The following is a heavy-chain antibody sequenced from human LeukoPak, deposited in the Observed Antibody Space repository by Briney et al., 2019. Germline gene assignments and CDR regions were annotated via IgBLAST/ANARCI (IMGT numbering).Heavy chain of an antibody. V-gene: IGHV4-34*01. Sequence: SETLSLTCAVYGGSFSGYYWSWIRQPPGKGLEWIGEINHSGSTSYNPSLKSRVAISVDTSKNQFSLKLSSVTAADTAVYYCASTYCGGYCYSSDDYYYMDVWGKGTTVTVSS. CDR1: GGSFSGYY. D-gene: IGHD2-21*01. J-gene: IGHJ6*03. CDR3: ASTYCGGYCYSSDDYYYMDV. CDR2: INHSGST.